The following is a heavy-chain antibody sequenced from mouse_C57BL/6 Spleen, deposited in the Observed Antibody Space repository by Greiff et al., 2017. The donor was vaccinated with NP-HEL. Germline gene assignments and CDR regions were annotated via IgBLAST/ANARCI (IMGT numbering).Heavy chain of an antibody. Sequence: EVQVVESGGGLVKPGGSLKLSCAASGFTFSSYAMSWVRQTPEKRLEWVATISDGGSYTYYPDNVKGRFTISRDNAKNNLYLQMSHLKSEDTAMYYCARASITTVVATKWYFDVWGTGTTVTVSS. V-gene: IGHV5-4*01. CDR3: ARASITTVVATKWYFDV. CDR1: GFTFSSYA. CDR2: ISDGGSYT. J-gene: IGHJ1*03. D-gene: IGHD1-1*01.